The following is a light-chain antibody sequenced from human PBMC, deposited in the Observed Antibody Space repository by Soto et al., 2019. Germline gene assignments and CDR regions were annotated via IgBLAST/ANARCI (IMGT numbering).Light chain of an antibody. CDR1: SSDVGSYNY. J-gene: IGLJ1*01. Sequence: QSALTQPASVSGSPGQSITISCTGTSSDVGSYNYVSWYQQHPGKAPKLMIYDVSNRPSGVSNRFSGSKSGNTASLTISGLQAEDEADYDCNSYTGSSTPYVFGTGTKVTFL. V-gene: IGLV2-14*03. CDR3: NSYTGSSTPYV. CDR2: DVS.